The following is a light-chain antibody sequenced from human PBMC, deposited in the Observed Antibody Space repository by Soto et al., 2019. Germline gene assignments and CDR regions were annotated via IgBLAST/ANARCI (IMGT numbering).Light chain of an antibody. V-gene: IGKV3-11*01. J-gene: IGKJ1*01. CDR2: DAS. CDR3: QVRDVWPS. CDR1: QSVSTS. Sequence: IVLTQSPATLSLSPGERAALSCRASQSVSTSLAWYQHKPGQAPSLFIYDASKRAPGIPARFSGSGSGTDFTLTISSLEPEDFAVYYCQVRDVWPSFGQGTKVEIK.